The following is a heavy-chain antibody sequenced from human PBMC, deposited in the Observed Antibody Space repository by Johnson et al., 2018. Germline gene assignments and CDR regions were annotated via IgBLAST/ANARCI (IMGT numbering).Heavy chain of an antibody. Sequence: QVQLQESGPGLVEASEPLSLTCSVSGGSIDRYYWNWIRQSPRRGLEWIGSVFHSGTTSFNPSLSGRFTMSVDTSKNEFSLKLTSVTVADTAIYYCARSAVPGYYFYGLDVWGQGTTVAVSS. D-gene: IGHD4-17*01. CDR2: VFHSGTT. J-gene: IGHJ6*02. V-gene: IGHV4-59*01. CDR1: GGSIDRYY. CDR3: ARSAVPGYYFYGLDV.